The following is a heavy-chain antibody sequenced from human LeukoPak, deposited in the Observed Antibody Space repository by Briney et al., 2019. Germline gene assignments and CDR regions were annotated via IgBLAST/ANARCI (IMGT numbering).Heavy chain of an antibody. Sequence: GGSLRLSCAASGFTFSDYTMNWVRQAPGKGLEWVSPISSSSSYIYFADSVRGRFTISRDNAKNSVYLPMNSLREDDTAVYYCARNLGDGAFDIWGQGTMVTVPS. J-gene: IGHJ3*02. V-gene: IGHV3-21*01. D-gene: IGHD1-26*01. CDR3: ARNLGDGAFDI. CDR2: ISSSSSYI. CDR1: GFTFSDYT.